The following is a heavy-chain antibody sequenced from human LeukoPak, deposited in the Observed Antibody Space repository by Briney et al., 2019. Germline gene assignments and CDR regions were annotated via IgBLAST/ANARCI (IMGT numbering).Heavy chain of an antibody. CDR3: AKDDYGLPGSYYYGMDV. CDR2: ISYDGSNK. CDR1: KFTFNSYP. D-gene: IGHD4-17*01. J-gene: IGHJ6*02. V-gene: IGHV3-30-3*01. Sequence: PGGSLRLSCAASKFTFNSYPMHWVRQAPGKGLEWVAVISYDGSNKYYADSVKGRFTISRDNSKNTLFLQMNSLRIEDTAVYYCAKDDYGLPGSYYYGMDVWGQGTTVTVSS.